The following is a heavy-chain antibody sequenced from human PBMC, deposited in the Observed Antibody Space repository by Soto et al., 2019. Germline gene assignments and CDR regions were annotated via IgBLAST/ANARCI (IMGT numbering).Heavy chain of an antibody. J-gene: IGHJ6*02. CDR2: IKQDGSEK. D-gene: IGHD3-3*01. V-gene: IGHV3-7*01. CDR3: ARGEFDFWSGYWRYYYYGMDV. Sequence: GGSLRLSCAASGFTFSNAWMSWVRQAPGKGLEWVANIKQDGSEKYYVDSVKGRFTISRDNAKNSLYLQMNSLRAEDTAVYYCARGEFDFWSGYWRYYYYGMDVWGQGTTVTVSS. CDR1: GFTFSNAW.